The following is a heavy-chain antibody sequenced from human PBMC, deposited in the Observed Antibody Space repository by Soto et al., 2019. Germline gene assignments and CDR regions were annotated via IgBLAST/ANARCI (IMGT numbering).Heavy chain of an antibody. V-gene: IGHV5-51*01. D-gene: IGHD5-12*01. Sequence: GESLKISCKGSGYSFVNWWIGWVRQMPGKGLEWMGIIYPGDSETRYSPSFQGQVTISRDKSISTAFLQWSSLQASDSAMYYCARLKRDGYNYSPLYYWGQG. J-gene: IGHJ4*02. CDR3: ARLKRDGYNYSPLYY. CDR2: IYPGDSET. CDR1: GYSFVNWW.